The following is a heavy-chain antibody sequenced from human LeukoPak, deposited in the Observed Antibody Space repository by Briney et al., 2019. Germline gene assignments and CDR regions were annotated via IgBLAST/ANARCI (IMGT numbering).Heavy chain of an antibody. D-gene: IGHD6-19*01. V-gene: IGHV3-23*01. CDR2: ISGGGGTT. CDR3: AKESRTIAVAGADY. CDR1: GFTFSSYA. Sequence: PGGSLRLSCAASGFTFSSYAMSWVRQAPGKGLEWVTAISGGGGTTYYADSVKGRSTISRDNSKNMLYLQMNSLRAEDTAVYYCAKESRTIAVAGADYWGQGTLVTVSS. J-gene: IGHJ4*02.